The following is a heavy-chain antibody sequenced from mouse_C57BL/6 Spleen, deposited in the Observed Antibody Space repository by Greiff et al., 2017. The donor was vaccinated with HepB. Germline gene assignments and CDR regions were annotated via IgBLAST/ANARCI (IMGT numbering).Heavy chain of an antibody. V-gene: IGHV1-82*01. CDR2: IYPGDGDT. D-gene: IGHD3-2*02. J-gene: IGHJ2*01. CDR1: GYAFSSSW. Sequence: VQRVESGPELVKPGASVKISCKASGYAFSSSWMNWVKQRPGKGLEWIGRIYPGDGDTNYNGKFKGKATLTADKSSSTAYMQLSSLTSEDSAVYFCAREGLDSSGYNYWGQGTTLTVSS. CDR3: AREGLDSSGYNY.